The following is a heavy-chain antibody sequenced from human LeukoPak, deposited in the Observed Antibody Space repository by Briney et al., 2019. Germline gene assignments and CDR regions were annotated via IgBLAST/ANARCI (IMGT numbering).Heavy chain of an antibody. V-gene: IGHV3-23*01. CDR1: GYTFTSYA. J-gene: IGHJ4*02. Sequence: GASVKVSCKASGYTFTSYAMSWVRQAPGKGLEWVSAISGSGGSTYYADFVKGRFTISRDNSKNTLYLQMNSLRAEDTAVYYCAKGGGSGWYWEEYWGQGTLVTVSS. CDR2: ISGSGGST. CDR3: AKGGGSGWYWEEY. D-gene: IGHD6-19*01.